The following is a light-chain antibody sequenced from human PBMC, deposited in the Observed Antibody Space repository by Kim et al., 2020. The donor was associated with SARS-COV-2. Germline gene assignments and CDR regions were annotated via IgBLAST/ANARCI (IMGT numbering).Light chain of an antibody. V-gene: IGLV2-11*01. J-gene: IGLJ3*02. Sequence: GQSVTTSCTGTGSDVGGYNYVSWYQLHPGKAPKLRIYAGTERPSGVPDRFSGSKSGNTAFLTISGLQAEDEADYSCSSYAGSSSLLFGGGTKVTVL. CDR3: SSYAGSSSLL. CDR1: GSDVGGYNY. CDR2: AGT.